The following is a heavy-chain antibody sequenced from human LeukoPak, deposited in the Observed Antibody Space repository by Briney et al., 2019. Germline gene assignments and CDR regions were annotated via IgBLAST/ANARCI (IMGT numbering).Heavy chain of an antibody. D-gene: IGHD6-19*01. Sequence: PGGSLRLSCAASGFTFRDYHMNWIRQAPGKGLERVSYISPGGGATYFADSVEGRLTISRDNTKNSVFLQMNSLTAEDTAVYYCAGGLDIAVAGPGGYFDYWGQGTLVTVSP. CDR1: GFTFRDYH. CDR3: AGGLDIAVAGPGGYFDY. J-gene: IGHJ4*02. CDR2: ISPGGGAT. V-gene: IGHV3-11*01.